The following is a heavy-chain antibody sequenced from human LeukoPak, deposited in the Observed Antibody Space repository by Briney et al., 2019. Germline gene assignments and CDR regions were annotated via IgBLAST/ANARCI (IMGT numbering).Heavy chain of an antibody. CDR2: ISGSGGST. CDR1: GFTFSSYA. V-gene: IGHV3-23*01. J-gene: IGHJ4*02. CDR3: AKDWIIVGSSYPVFDY. D-gene: IGHD4-11*01. Sequence: GGSLRLSCAASGFTFSSYAMSWVRQAPGKGLEWVSAISGSGGSTYYADSVKGRFTISRDNSKNTLYLQMNSLRAEDTAVYYCAKDWIIVGSSYPVFDYWGQGTLVTVSS.